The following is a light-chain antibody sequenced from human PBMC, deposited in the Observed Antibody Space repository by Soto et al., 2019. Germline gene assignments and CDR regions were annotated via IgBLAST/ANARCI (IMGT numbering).Light chain of an antibody. CDR3: QQSYSTPLT. CDR1: QSISSY. CDR2: AAS. Sequence: DIQMPQSPSSLSASVGDRVTITCRASQSISSYLNWYQQKPGKAPKLLIYAASSLQIRVPSRFSGSGSGRDCTLTISSLQPEDFATYYCQQSYSTPLTFGGGTKVEIK. J-gene: IGKJ4*01. V-gene: IGKV1-39*01.